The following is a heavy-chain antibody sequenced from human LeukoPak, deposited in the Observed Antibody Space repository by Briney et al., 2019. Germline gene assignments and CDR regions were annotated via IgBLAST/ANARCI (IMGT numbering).Heavy chain of an antibody. CDR1: GYTFTGYY. V-gene: IGHV1-2*06. D-gene: IGHD3-22*01. CDR2: INPNSGGT. CDR3: ARDRTITMMGLSAFDI. J-gene: IGHJ3*02. Sequence: ASVNVSCKASGYTFTGYYMHWVRQAPGQGLEWMGRINPNSGGTNYAQKFQGRVTMTRDTSISTAYMELSRLRSDDTAVYYCARDRTITMMGLSAFDIWGQGTMVTVSS.